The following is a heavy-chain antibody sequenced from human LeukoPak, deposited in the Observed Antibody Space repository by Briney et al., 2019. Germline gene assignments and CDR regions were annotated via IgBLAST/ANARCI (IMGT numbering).Heavy chain of an antibody. D-gene: IGHD6-13*01. J-gene: IGHJ4*02. Sequence: GGSLRLSCAASGFPFSTYSMNWVRQAPGKGLEWISYISSSSNTIYYADSVKGRFTISRDNAKNSLYLQMNSLRAEDTAVYYCARGTIAAAGYYYFDYWGQGTQVTVSS. CDR3: ARGTIAAAGYYYFDY. V-gene: IGHV3-48*01. CDR1: GFPFSTYS. CDR2: ISSSSNTI.